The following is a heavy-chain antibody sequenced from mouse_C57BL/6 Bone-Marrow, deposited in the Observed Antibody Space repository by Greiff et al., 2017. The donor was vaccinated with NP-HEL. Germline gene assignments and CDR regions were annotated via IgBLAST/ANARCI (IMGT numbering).Heavy chain of an antibody. Sequence: VQLQQSGAELVRPGASVPLSCKASGYTFTDYEMHWVKQTPVHGLEWIGAIDPETGGTAYNQKFKGKAILTADKSSSTAYMELRSLTSEDSAVYYCTRGRKGPDYWGQGTSVTVSS. CDR1: GYTFTDYE. V-gene: IGHV1-15*01. J-gene: IGHJ4*01. CDR3: TRGRKGPDY. CDR2: IDPETGGT.